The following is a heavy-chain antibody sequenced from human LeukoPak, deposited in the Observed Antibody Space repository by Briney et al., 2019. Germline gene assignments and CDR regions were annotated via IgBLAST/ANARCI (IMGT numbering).Heavy chain of an antibody. Sequence: PSETLSLTCTVSGGSISSYYWSWIRQPPGKGLEWIGYIYYSGSTNYNPSLKSRVTISVDTSKNQFSLKLSSVTAADTAVYYCARGGSITNGDSSSAYYYYYYYYMDVWGKGTTVTISS. CDR3: ARGGSITNGDSSSAYYYYYYYYMDV. D-gene: IGHD3-22*01. J-gene: IGHJ6*03. V-gene: IGHV4-59*01. CDR1: GGSISSYY. CDR2: IYYSGST.